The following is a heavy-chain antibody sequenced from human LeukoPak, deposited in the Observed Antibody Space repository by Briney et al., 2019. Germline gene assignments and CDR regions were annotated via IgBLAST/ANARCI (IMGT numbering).Heavy chain of an antibody. CDR3: ATLCTNGVCYWFDP. CDR1: GYTLTELS. Sequence: GASVKVSCKVSGYTLTELSMHWVRQAPGKGLEWMGGFDPEDGETIYAQKFQGRVTMTEDTSTDTAYMELSSLRSEDTAVYYCATLCTNGVCYWFDPWAREPWSPSPQ. V-gene: IGHV1-24*01. D-gene: IGHD2-8*01. J-gene: IGHJ5*02. CDR2: FDPEDGET.